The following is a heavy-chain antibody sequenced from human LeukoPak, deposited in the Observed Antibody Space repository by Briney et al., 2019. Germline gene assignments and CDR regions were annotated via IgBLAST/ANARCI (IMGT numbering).Heavy chain of an antibody. CDR3: ATSGLWSRAFDY. CDR1: GYTLTELS. Sequence: ASVKVSCKVSGYTLTELSMHWVRQAPGKGLEWMGGFDPEDGETIYAQKFQGRVTMTEDTSTSTAYMELRSLRSDDTAVYYCATSGLWSRAFDYWGQGTLVTVSS. V-gene: IGHV1-24*01. J-gene: IGHJ4*02. D-gene: IGHD3-10*01. CDR2: FDPEDGET.